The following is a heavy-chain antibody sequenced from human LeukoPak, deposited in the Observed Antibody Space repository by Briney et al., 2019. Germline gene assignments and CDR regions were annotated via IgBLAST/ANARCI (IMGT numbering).Heavy chain of an antibody. D-gene: IGHD6-6*01. CDR2: INPNSGGT. V-gene: IGHV1-2*06. Sequence: ASVKVSCKASGYTFTGYYMHWVRQAPGQGLEWMGRINPNSGGTIYAQKFQGSVTMTRDTSISTAYMELSRLTSDDTAVYYCARGVYSSSAGVDYWGRGTLVTVSS. CDR1: GYTFTGYY. J-gene: IGHJ4*02. CDR3: ARGVYSSSAGVDY.